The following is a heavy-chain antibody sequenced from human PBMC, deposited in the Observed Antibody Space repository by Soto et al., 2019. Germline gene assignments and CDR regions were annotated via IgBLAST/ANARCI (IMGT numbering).Heavy chain of an antibody. J-gene: IGHJ6*02. Sequence: PSETLSLTCAVYGGSFSGYYWSWIRQPPGKGLEWIGYIYYRGTTYYNPSLKSRLITSVDTSKNQFSLKLSSVTAADTAVYYCARDRLAARPSYGLDVWGQGTTVTVSS. CDR1: GGSFSGYY. D-gene: IGHD6-6*01. CDR3: ARDRLAARPSYGLDV. CDR2: IYYRGTT. V-gene: IGHV4-34*09.